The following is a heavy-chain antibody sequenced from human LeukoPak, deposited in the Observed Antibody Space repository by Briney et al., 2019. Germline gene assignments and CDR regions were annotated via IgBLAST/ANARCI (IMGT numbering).Heavy chain of an antibody. CDR3: ARGGLGSGTKDYYGMDV. J-gene: IGHJ6*02. CDR2: IYSGGST. V-gene: IGHV3-53*01. D-gene: IGHD3-10*01. CDR1: GFTVSNNY. Sequence: GGSLRLSCAASGFTVSNNYMSWVRQAPGKGLEWVSVIYSGGSTYYADSVKGRFTISRDNSKNTLYLQMNSLRAEDTAVYYCARGGLGSGTKDYYGMDVWGQGTTVTVSS.